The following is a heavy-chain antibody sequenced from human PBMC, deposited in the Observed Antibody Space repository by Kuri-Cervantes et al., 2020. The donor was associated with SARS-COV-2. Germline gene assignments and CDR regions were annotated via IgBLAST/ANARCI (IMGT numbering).Heavy chain of an antibody. D-gene: IGHD6-19*01. J-gene: IGHJ4*02. Sequence: SQTPSLTCAGSGWSFSCYYWSWLRQPPGKGLEWIGEINHSGSTNYNPSLKSRVTISVDTSKNQFSLKLSYVTAANTAVYYCASDMGYSSGWYDYWGQGTLVTVSS. V-gene: IGHV4-34*01. CDR2: INHSGST. CDR3: ASDMGYSSGWYDY. CDR1: GWSFSCYY.